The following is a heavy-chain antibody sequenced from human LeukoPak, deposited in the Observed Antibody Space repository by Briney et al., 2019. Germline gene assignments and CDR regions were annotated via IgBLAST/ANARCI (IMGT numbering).Heavy chain of an antibody. J-gene: IGHJ5*02. D-gene: IGHD3-22*01. CDR1: GFTFSDYC. Sequence: GGSLRLSCAASGFTFSDYCMSWIRQAPGKGLEWVSYISSSGSTIYYADSVKGRFTISRDNAKNSLYLQMNSLRAEDTAVYYCAREVEFYDSSGYAVNWFDPWGQGTLVTVSS. CDR3: AREVEFYDSSGYAVNWFDP. CDR2: ISSSGSTI. V-gene: IGHV3-11*01.